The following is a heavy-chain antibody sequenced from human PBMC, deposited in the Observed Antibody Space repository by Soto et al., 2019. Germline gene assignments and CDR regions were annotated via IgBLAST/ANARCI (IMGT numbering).Heavy chain of an antibody. V-gene: IGHV3-23*01. Sequence: GGSLRLSCAASGFTFNSYGIHWVRQAPGKGLEWVSTIGGGGDTYYPDSVKGRFTISRDNSKNTLYLQMNSLRAEDTALYYCTKRYMSDRYFDYWGQGTLVTVSS. CDR1: GFTFNSYG. CDR3: TKRYMSDRYFDY. CDR2: IGGGGDT. J-gene: IGHJ4*02. D-gene: IGHD3-22*01.